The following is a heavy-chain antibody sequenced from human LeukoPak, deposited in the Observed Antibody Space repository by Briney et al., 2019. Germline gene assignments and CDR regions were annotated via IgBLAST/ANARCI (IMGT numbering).Heavy chain of an antibody. Sequence: GGSLRLSCAASGFIFSDYYMSWIRQAPGKGLEWVSYISSGGSTIYYADSVKGRFTISRDDAKNSLYLQMNSLRAEDTAVYYCARDIYYYDSSGYYFPGGSDYWGQGTLVTVSS. V-gene: IGHV3-11*04. CDR3: ARDIYYYDSSGYYFPGGSDY. CDR1: GFIFSDYY. D-gene: IGHD3-22*01. J-gene: IGHJ4*02. CDR2: ISSGGSTI.